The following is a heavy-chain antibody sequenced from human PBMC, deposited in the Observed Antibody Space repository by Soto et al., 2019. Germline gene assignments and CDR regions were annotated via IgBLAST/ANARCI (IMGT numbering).Heavy chain of an antibody. D-gene: IGHD2-8*01. Sequence: GGSLRLSCAASGFTFSNAWMNWVRQAPGKGLEWVGRIKSKTDGGTTDYAAPVKGRFTISRDDSKNTLYLQMNSLKTEDTAVYYCTTDTYCTNGVCSPMYYYYGMDVWGQGTTVTVSS. CDR3: TTDTYCTNGVCSPMYYYYGMDV. V-gene: IGHV3-15*07. J-gene: IGHJ6*02. CDR1: GFTFSNAW. CDR2: IKSKTDGGTT.